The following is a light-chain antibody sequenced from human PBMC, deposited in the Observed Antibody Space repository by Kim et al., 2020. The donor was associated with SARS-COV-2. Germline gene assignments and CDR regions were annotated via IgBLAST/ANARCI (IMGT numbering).Light chain of an antibody. V-gene: IGKV2-30*02. CDR3: MQDTQRLS. CDR1: QSLVHTDGNIY. Sequence: DIVMTQSPLSLPVTLGQPASISCRSSQSLVHTDGNIYLSWFHQRPGQSPRRLIYKVSTRDPGAPDRFSGTGSGTDFTLEISRVEAEDVGVFYCMQDTQRLSFGGGTKVYIK. CDR2: KVS. J-gene: IGKJ4*01.